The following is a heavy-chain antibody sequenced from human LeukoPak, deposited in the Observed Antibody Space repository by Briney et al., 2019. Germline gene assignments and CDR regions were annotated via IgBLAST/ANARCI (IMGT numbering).Heavy chain of an antibody. J-gene: IGHJ4*02. CDR2: INPNSDGT. CDR3: ARWDHLGYGSFDY. V-gene: IGHV1-2*02. Sequence: ASVKVSCTASGYTFTGYDIHWGRQAPGQRLEWMGWINPNSDGTNYAQKFQGRVRITRDTYISTANMELSRLRSDDTDVYYCARWDHLGYGSFDYWGQGTLVTVSS. D-gene: IGHD3-10*01. CDR1: GYTFTGYD.